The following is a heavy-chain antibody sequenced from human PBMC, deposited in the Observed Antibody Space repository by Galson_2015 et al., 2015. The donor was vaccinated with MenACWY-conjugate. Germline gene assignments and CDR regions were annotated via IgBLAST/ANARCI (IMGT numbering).Heavy chain of an antibody. V-gene: IGHV4-59*08. CDR3: ASKLAGKGWFDP. CDR2: IYYSGSA. Sequence: SETLSLTCTVSGGSISGYYWSWIRQPPGKGLEWIGYIYYSGSANYNPSLKSRVTISVDTSKNQFSLILSSVTAADTAVYYCASKLAGKGWFDPWGQGTLVTVSS. CDR1: GGSISGYY. D-gene: IGHD3-3*02. J-gene: IGHJ5*02.